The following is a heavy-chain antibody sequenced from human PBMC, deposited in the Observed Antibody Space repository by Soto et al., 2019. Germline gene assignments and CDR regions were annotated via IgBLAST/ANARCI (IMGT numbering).Heavy chain of an antibody. Sequence: CAASGFTFSNAWINWVRQAPGKGLEWVGRIKSKTDGGTTDYAAPVKGRFAISRDDSKNMVYLEMNSLKTEDTAVYYCTTDSYITMIVVRFDYWGLGTLVTVSS. CDR1: GFTFSNAW. J-gene: IGHJ4*01. CDR2: IKSKTDGGTT. V-gene: IGHV3-15*07. CDR3: TTDSYITMIVVRFDY. D-gene: IGHD3-22*01.